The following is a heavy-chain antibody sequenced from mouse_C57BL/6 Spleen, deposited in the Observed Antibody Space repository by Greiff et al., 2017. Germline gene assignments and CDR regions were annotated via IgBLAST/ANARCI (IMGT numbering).Heavy chain of an antibody. V-gene: IGHV5-17*01. Sequence: EVKLVESGGGLVKPGGSLKLSCAASGFPFSDYGMHWVRQAPEKGLEWVAYISSGSSTIYYADTVKGRFTISRDNAKNTLFLQMTSLRSEDTAMYYCARDGYYRFDYWGQGTTLTVSS. CDR2: ISSGSSTI. CDR3: ARDGYYRFDY. D-gene: IGHD2-3*01. J-gene: IGHJ2*01. CDR1: GFPFSDYG.